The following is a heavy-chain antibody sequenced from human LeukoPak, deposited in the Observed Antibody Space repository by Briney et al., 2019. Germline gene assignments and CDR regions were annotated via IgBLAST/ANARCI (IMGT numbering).Heavy chain of an antibody. J-gene: IGHJ4*02. D-gene: IGHD3-3*01. CDR1: GFSLRDYS. Sequence: PGGSLRLSCAASGFSLRDYSMDWVRQAPGKGLEWVSAISGSGGSTYYADSVKGRFTISRDNSKNTLYLQMNSLRAEDTAVYYCAKGDCDFWSGYQQPEPFDYWGQGTLVTVSS. CDR3: AKGDCDFWSGYQQPEPFDY. V-gene: IGHV3-23*01. CDR2: ISGSGGST.